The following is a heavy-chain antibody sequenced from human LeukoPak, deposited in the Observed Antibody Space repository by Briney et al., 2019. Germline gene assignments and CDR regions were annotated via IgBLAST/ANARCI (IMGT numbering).Heavy chain of an antibody. Sequence: KPSETLSLTCAVYGGSFSGYYWSWIRQPPGKGLEWIGDINHSGSTNYNPSLKSRITISVDTSKNQFSLKLSSVTAADTAVYYCARPRNYYGSGSYLGFDPWGQGTLVTVSS. J-gene: IGHJ5*02. D-gene: IGHD3-10*01. V-gene: IGHV4-34*01. CDR1: GGSFSGYY. CDR3: ARPRNYYGSGSYLGFDP. CDR2: INHSGST.